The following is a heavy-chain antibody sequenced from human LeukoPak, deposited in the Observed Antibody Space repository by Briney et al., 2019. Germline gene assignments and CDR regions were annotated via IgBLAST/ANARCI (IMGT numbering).Heavy chain of an antibody. Sequence: ASVKVSCKASGYTFTSYAMHWVRQAPGQRLEWMGWINAGNGNTKYSQKFQGRVTITRDTSASTAYMELSSLRSEDTAVYYCARGYSSSWYSFSYWGQETLVAVSS. CDR2: INAGNGNT. CDR1: GYTFTSYA. J-gene: IGHJ4*02. D-gene: IGHD6-13*01. V-gene: IGHV1-3*01. CDR3: ARGYSSSWYSFSY.